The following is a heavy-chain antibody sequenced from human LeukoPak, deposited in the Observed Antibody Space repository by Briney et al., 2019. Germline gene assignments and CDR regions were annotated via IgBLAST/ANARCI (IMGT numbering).Heavy chain of an antibody. Sequence: GGSLRLSCAASGFTFSSYWMHWVRQVPGKGLVCVSRINSDGSSTNYADSVKGRFTISRDNAKSTLYLQMNSLSAEDTDVYYCARARGYSYGWTLDYWGQGTLVTVSS. D-gene: IGHD5-18*01. J-gene: IGHJ4*02. CDR2: INSDGSST. CDR3: ARARGYSYGWTLDY. CDR1: GFTFSSYW. V-gene: IGHV3-74*01.